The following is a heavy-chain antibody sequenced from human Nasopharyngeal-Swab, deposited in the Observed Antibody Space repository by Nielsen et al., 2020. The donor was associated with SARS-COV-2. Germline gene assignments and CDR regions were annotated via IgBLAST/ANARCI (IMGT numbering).Heavy chain of an antibody. V-gene: IGHV3-49*04. CDR2: IRSKAYGGTI. CDR1: GFTFGAYA. J-gene: IGHJ4*02. Sequence: GGSLRLSCTASGFTFGAYAMSWVRQAPGKGLEWVGFIRSKAYGGTIEYAASVKGRFTISRDDSKSIAYLQMNSLKTEDTAVYYCTRGMAGAGSFDYWGQGTLVTVSS. D-gene: IGHD2-8*01. CDR3: TRGMAGAGSFDY.